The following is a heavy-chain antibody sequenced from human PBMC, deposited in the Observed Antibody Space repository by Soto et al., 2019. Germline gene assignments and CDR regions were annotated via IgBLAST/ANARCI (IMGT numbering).Heavy chain of an antibody. CDR1: GFSLTTSGVG. V-gene: IGHV2-5*02. CDR3: AHRVLRTVFGLVTTTAIYFDF. J-gene: IGHJ4*02. D-gene: IGHD3-3*01. Sequence: QITLNESGPTQVKPRQTLTLTCTFSGFSLTTSGVGVGWIRQSPGKAPEWLALIYWADDKRYSPSLKSRLTITKDTPKNQVVLTMADLDPADTATYYCAHRVLRTVFGLVTTTAIYFDFWGQGTPVAVSS. CDR2: IYWADDK.